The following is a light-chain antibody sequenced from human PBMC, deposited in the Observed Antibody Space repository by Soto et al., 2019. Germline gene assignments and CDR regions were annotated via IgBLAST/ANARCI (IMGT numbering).Light chain of an antibody. Sequence: QSPLTQPASVSGSPGQSITISCTGTSSDVGGYNYVSWYQQHPGKAPKLMIYNVSNRPSGVSNRFSGSKSGNTASLTISGLQAEDEGHYYCSSFTSTNTVLFGGGTKVTVL. CDR3: SSFTSTNTVL. CDR1: SSDVGGYNY. CDR2: NVS. J-gene: IGLJ2*01. V-gene: IGLV2-14*01.